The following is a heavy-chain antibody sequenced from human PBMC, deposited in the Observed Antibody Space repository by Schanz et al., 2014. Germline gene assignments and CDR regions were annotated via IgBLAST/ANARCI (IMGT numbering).Heavy chain of an antibody. CDR2: IKSDGSST. CDR3: ARPALWFGDNCFDP. Sequence: EVQLVESGGGLVQPGGSLRLSCAASGFTFSSYWMHWVRQVPGKGLVWVSRIKSDGSSTSYADSVKGRFTISRDNAKNTLYLQMNSLRAEDTAVYYCARPALWFGDNCFDPCAQVTLVTASS. D-gene: IGHD3-10*01. V-gene: IGHV3-74*01. J-gene: IGHJ5*02. CDR1: GFTFSSYW.